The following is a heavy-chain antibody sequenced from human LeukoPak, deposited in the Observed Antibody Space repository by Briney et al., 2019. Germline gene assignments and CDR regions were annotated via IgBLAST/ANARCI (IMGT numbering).Heavy chain of an antibody. Sequence: GRSLRLSCAASGFIFSSYGMHWVRQAPGKGLEWVAVIWNDGSNKYYADSVKGRFTISRDNSKNTLYLQMNSLRAEDTAVYHCARDPRSSSSYRFDYWGQGTLVTVTS. D-gene: IGHD6-6*01. V-gene: IGHV3-33*01. CDR3: ARDPRSSSSYRFDY. CDR2: IWNDGSNK. CDR1: GFIFSSYG. J-gene: IGHJ4*02.